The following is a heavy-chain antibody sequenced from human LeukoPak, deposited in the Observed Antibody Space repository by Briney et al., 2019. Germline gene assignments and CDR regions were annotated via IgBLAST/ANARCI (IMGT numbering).Heavy chain of an antibody. Sequence: GGSLRLSCAASGFTFSSYAMSWVRQAPGKGLEWVSVIYSGGSTYYADSVKGRFTISRDNSKNTLYLQMNSLRAEDTAVYYCAKDSGASGLWDPWGQGTLVTVSS. V-gene: IGHV3-23*03. CDR2: IYSGGST. D-gene: IGHD3-10*01. J-gene: IGHJ5*02. CDR3: AKDSGASGLWDP. CDR1: GFTFSSYA.